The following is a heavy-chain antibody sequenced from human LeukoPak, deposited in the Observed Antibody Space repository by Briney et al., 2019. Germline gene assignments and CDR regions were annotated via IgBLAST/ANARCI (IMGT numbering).Heavy chain of an antibody. V-gene: IGHV3-30*02. CDR3: AKDERNWNYNLASQTYD. CDR1: GFTFSSYG. J-gene: IGHJ4*02. CDR2: LRYDGSNK. D-gene: IGHD1-7*01. Sequence: GGSLRLSCAASGFTFSSYGMHWVRQAPGRGLEWVAFLRYDGSNKYYADSVKGRFTISRDNSKNTLYLQMSSLRAEDTAVYYCAKDERNWNYNLASQTYDWGQGTLVTVSS.